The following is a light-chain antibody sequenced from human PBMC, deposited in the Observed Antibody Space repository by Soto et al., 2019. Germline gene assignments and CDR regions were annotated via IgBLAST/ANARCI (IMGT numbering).Light chain of an antibody. CDR1: SSDVGAYNY. Sequence: SALTQPRSVSGSPGQSVTISCTGTSSDVGAYNYVSWYQQHSGKAPKFMIYDVSKRPSGVPDRFSGSKSGNTASLTISGLQAEDEADYYCCSYAGTYSYGFGTGTKVTVL. J-gene: IGLJ1*01. CDR3: CSYAGTYSYG. V-gene: IGLV2-11*01. CDR2: DVS.